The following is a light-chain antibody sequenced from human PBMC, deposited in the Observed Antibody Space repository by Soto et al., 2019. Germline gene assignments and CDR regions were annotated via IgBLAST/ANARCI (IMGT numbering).Light chain of an antibody. CDR3: AAWDDSLNGYA. V-gene: IGLV1-44*01. Sequence: LTQPPSASGTPGQRVTISCSGSSSNIGSNTVNWYQQLPGTAPKLLIYSNNQRPSGVPDRFSGSKSGTSASLAISGLQSEDEADYYCAAWDDSLNGYAFGTGTKVTVL. J-gene: IGLJ1*01. CDR2: SNN. CDR1: SSNIGSNT.